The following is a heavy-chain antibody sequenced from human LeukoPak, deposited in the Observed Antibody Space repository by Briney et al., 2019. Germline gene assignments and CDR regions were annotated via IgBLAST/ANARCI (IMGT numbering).Heavy chain of an antibody. D-gene: IGHD1-26*01. CDR1: GGSLSPYY. V-gene: IGHV4-59*08. CDR2: IYHTGTT. CDR3: ARLDSGDHGNIPH. Sequence: SETLSLTCTVSGGSLSPYYWTWIRQPPRKGLEWIGYIYHTGTTRYNPSLNSRVTISVETSKNQFSLRRNSVTAADTAIYYCARLDSGDHGNIPHWGQGTLVTVSS. J-gene: IGHJ1*01.